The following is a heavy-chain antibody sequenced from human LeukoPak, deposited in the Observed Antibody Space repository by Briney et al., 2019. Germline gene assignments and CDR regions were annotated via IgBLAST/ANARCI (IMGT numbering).Heavy chain of an antibody. CDR2: ISSSGSTI. J-gene: IGHJ4*02. V-gene: IGHV3-48*03. CDR1: GFTFSSYE. CDR3: ARPPGGWELVDY. Sequence: GGSLRLSCAAPGFTFSSYEMNWVRQAPGKGLEWVSYISSSGSTIYYEDSVKGRFTISRDNAKNSLYLQMNSLRAEDTAVYYCARPPGGWELVDYWGQGTLVTVSS. D-gene: IGHD1-26*01.